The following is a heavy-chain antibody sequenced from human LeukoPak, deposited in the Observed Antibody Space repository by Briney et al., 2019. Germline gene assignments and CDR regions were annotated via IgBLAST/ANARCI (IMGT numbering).Heavy chain of an antibody. J-gene: IGHJ4*02. CDR1: GFTFNSYR. D-gene: IGHD5-12*01. CDR2: ISGSGVIT. CDR3: AKDDAWVRYQD. Sequence: QSGGSLRLSYAASGFTFNSYRMNCVRQAPGKGLEGGSGISGSGVITYYADSVKGRFTISRDNSKNTLDLQMNSLRAEDTAVYYCAKDDAWVRYQDWGQGTLVTVSS. V-gene: IGHV3-23*01.